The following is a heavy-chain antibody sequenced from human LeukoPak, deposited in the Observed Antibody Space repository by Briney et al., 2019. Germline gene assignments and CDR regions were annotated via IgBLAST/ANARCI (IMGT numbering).Heavy chain of an antibody. CDR3: ARDCSSSSCLDY. D-gene: IGHD2-15*01. J-gene: IGHJ4*02. CDR1: EYTFTAYY. V-gene: IGHV1-2*06. Sequence: ASVTVSCKASEYTFTAYYVHWVRQAPGQGLEWMGRIVPNSGGINYAQKFQDRVTMTRDTSISTVYMELSNLRSDDTAIYYCARDCSSSSCLDYWGQGTLVTVSS. CDR2: IVPNSGGI.